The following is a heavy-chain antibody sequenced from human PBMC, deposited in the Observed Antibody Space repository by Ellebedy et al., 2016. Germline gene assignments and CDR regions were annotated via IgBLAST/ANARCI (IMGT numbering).Heavy chain of an antibody. Sequence: ASVKVSCKASGGTFSSYGISWVRQAPGQGLEWMGRIIPLLGIATYTQKFQGRVTITADKSTSTVYMELSSLRSEDTAVYYCAREAIAAAKIQPNFDYWGQGTLVTVSS. D-gene: IGHD6-13*01. J-gene: IGHJ4*02. CDR1: GGTFSSYG. V-gene: IGHV1-69*04. CDR2: IIPLLGIA. CDR3: AREAIAAAKIQPNFDY.